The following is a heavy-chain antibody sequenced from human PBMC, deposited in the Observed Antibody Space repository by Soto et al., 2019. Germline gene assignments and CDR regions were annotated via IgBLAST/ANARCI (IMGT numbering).Heavy chain of an antibody. J-gene: IGHJ4*02. V-gene: IGHV1-69*13. CDR3: AKADSSGYYQSDY. CDR2: IIPIFGTA. Sequence: SVKVSCKASGGTFSSYAISWVRQAPGQGLEWMGGIIPIFGTANYAQKFQGRVTITADESTSTAYMELSSLRSEDTAVYYCAKADSSGYYQSDYWGQGTLVTVSS. D-gene: IGHD3-22*01. CDR1: GGTFSSYA.